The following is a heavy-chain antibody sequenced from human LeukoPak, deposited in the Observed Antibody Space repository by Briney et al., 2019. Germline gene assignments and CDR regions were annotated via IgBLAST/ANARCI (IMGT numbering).Heavy chain of an antibody. Sequence: GRSLRLSCAASGFTFDDYAMHWVRQAPGKGLEWVSGISWNSGSIGYADSVKGRFTISRDNAKNSLYPQMNSLRAEDTALYYCAKAYPASIAVAGHFDYWGQGTLVTVSS. CDR1: GFTFDDYA. D-gene: IGHD6-19*01. J-gene: IGHJ4*02. CDR3: AKAYPASIAVAGHFDY. CDR2: ISWNSGSI. V-gene: IGHV3-9*01.